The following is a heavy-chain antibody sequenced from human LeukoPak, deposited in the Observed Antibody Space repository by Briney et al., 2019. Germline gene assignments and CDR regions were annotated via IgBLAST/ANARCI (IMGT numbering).Heavy chain of an antibody. D-gene: IGHD2-15*01. V-gene: IGHV3-21*01. CDR2: ISISSTYI. Sequence: GGSLRLSCAASEFTFSSYSMNWVRQAPGKGLEWISSISISSTYIYYADSVKGRFTISRDNAKNSLYLQMNSLRAEDTAVYYCARDPLPGPHGMDVWAKGPRSPSP. CDR1: EFTFSSYS. CDR3: ARDPLPGPHGMDV. J-gene: IGHJ6*02.